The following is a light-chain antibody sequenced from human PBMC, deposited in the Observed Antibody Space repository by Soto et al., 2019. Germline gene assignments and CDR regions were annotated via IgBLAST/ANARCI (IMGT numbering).Light chain of an antibody. CDR1: QSVGSN. V-gene: IGKV3-15*01. CDR3: QQYNNWPWT. Sequence: EIVMTQSPATLSVSPGERATLSCRASQSVGSNLAWYQQKPGQAPRLLIYGASTRATGIPARFSGSGSGTEYTLTISSLQSADLAVYSCQQYNNWPWTFGQGTQVEIK. CDR2: GAS. J-gene: IGKJ1*01.